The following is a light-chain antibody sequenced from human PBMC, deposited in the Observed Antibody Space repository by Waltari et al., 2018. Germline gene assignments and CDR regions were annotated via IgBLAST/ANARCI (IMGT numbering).Light chain of an antibody. CDR3: QQRFSWPPT. J-gene: IGKJ4*01. CDR2: EAS. CDR1: ESVSNS. V-gene: IGKV3-11*01. Sequence: VVTQSPATLSLSPGERATLSCTASESVSNSLAWYQPKPGQGPRLLIYEASNRATGIPARFSGSGSGTDFTLTINNVEPEDFALYFCQQRFSWPPTFGGGTKVDI.